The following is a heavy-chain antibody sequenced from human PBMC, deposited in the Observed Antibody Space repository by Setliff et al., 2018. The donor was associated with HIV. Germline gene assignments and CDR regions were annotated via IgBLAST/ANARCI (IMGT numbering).Heavy chain of an antibody. Sequence: ASVKVSCKASGYNFNSFGINWVRQAPGQGLEWMGWISTYNGRTDYVQKLQDRVTMTTDTYTSTAYMDLRSLISDDTAVYYCARGFSRWYGAFDMWGQGTVVTVSS. CDR3: ARGFSRWYGAFDM. CDR2: ISTYNGRT. CDR1: GYNFNSFG. D-gene: IGHD6-13*01. J-gene: IGHJ3*02. V-gene: IGHV1-18*01.